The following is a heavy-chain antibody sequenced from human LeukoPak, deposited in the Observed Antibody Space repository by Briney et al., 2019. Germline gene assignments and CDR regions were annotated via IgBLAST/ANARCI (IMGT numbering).Heavy chain of an antibody. Sequence: GGSLRLSCAASGFTFSGHWMSWVRQAPGKGLEWVANIKQDGNEKYYVDSVKGRFTISRDNAKNSLYLQMNSLRDEDTAFYYCARTIRSGYGESWGQGTLVTVSS. J-gene: IGHJ5*02. CDR1: GFTFSGHW. V-gene: IGHV3-7*01. CDR2: IKQDGNEK. D-gene: IGHD5-12*01. CDR3: ARTIRSGYGES.